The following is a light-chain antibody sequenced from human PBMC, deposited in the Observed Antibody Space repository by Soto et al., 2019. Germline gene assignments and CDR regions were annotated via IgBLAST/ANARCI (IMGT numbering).Light chain of an antibody. V-gene: IGLV1-44*01. CDR2: INN. J-gene: IGLJ1*01. Sequence: QSVLTQPHSASGAPGQRVTISCSGSDSNVGSTAVNWYQQVPGTAPKLLIFINNQRPSGVPDRFSGSKSGNTASLTVSGLQAEDEADYYCSSFAGSNNFPYVFGTGTKLTVL. CDR1: DSNVGSTA. CDR3: SSFAGSNNFPYV.